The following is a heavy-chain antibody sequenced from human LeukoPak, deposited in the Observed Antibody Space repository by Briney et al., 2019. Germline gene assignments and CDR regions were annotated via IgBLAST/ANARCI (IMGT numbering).Heavy chain of an antibody. Sequence: GGSLRLSCAASGFTFSSYSMNWVRQAPGKGLEWVSYISSSSSTIYYADSVKGRFTISRDNAKNSLYLQMNSLRAEDTAVYYCARDGKLPDYWGQGTLVTVSS. CDR3: ARDGKLPDY. V-gene: IGHV3-48*01. J-gene: IGHJ4*02. CDR2: ISSSSSTI. CDR1: GFTFSSYS. D-gene: IGHD1-26*01.